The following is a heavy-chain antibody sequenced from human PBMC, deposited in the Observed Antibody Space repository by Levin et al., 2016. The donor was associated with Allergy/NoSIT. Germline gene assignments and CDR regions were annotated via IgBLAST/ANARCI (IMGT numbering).Heavy chain of an antibody. CDR1: GGTFSSYA. CDR3: ATRTYSSSWYED. J-gene: IGHJ4*02. D-gene: IGHD6-13*01. Sequence: SVKVSCKASGGTFSSYAISWVRQAPGQGLEWMGGIIPIFGTANYAQKFQGRVTITADESTSTAYMELSSLRSEDTAVYYCATRTYSSSWYEDWGQGTLVTVSS. CDR2: IIPIFGTA. V-gene: IGHV1-69*13.